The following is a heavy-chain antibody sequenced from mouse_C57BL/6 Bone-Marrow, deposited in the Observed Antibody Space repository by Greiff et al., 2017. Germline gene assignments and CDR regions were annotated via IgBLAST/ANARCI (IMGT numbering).Heavy chain of an antibody. V-gene: IGHV2-9-1*01. Sequence: QVQLQQSGPGLVAPSQSLSITCTVSGFSLTSYAIRLVRQPPGKGLEWLGVIWTGGGTNYNSALNSRLSISKDNSKSQVFLKMNSLQTDDTARYYCARDESYGRVLYYAMDYWGQGTSVTVSS. J-gene: IGHJ4*01. D-gene: IGHD1-1*01. CDR3: ARDESYGRVLYYAMDY. CDR1: GFSLTSYA. CDR2: IWTGGGT.